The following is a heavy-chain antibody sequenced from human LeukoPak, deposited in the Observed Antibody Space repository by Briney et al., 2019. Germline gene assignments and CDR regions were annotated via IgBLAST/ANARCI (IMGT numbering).Heavy chain of an antibody. CDR2: ISSGGST. CDR3: AKDHGKHVVVVAAYVY. CDR1: GFTFSSYG. D-gene: IGHD2-15*01. J-gene: IGHJ4*02. Sequence: GGSLRLSCAASGFTFSSYGMSWVRQAPGKGLEWVSAISSGGSTYYADSVKGRFTISRDNSKNTLYLQMNSLRAEDTAVYYCAKDHGKHVVVVAAYVYWGQGTLVTVSS. V-gene: IGHV3-23*01.